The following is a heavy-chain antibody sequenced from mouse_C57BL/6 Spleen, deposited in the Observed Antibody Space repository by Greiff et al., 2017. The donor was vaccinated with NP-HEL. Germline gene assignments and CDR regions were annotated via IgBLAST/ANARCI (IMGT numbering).Heavy chain of an antibody. Sequence: VQLQQSGGGLVKPGGSLKLSCAASGFTFSDYGMHWVRQAPEKGLEWVAYISSGSSTIYYADTVKGRFTISRDNAKNTLFLQMTSLRSEDTAMYYCARHSNAPYYAMDYWGQGTSVTVSS. J-gene: IGHJ4*01. CDR2: ISSGSSTI. CDR3: ARHSNAPYYAMDY. D-gene: IGHD2-5*01. V-gene: IGHV5-17*01. CDR1: GFTFSDYG.